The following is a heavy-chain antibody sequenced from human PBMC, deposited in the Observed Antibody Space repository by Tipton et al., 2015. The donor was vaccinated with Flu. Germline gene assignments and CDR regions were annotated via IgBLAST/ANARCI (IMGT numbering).Heavy chain of an antibody. Sequence: QLVQSGAEVKKPGSSVRVSCKASGGTFSNFALSWVRQAPGQGLEWMGGIIPILPIANYAQKFQGRVTITADASTSTAYMELSSLRSEDTAVYYCARGHPESIPRGAYFDYWGQGTLVIVSS. D-gene: IGHD6-6*01. V-gene: IGHV1-69*01. CDR2: IIPILPIA. CDR1: GGTFSNFA. CDR3: ARGHPESIPRGAYFDY. J-gene: IGHJ4*02.